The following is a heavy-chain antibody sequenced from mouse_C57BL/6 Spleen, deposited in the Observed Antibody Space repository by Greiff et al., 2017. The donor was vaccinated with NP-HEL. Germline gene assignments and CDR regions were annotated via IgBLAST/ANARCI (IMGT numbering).Heavy chain of an antibody. CDR3: ARGMYGLGKYFDV. D-gene: IGHD2-10*02. CDR2: IDPSDSYT. Sequence: QVQLKQSGAELVKPGASVKLSCKASGYTFTSYWMQWVKQRPGQGLEWIGEIDPSDSYTNYNQKFKGKATLTVDTSSSTAYMQLSSLTSEDSAVYYCARGMYGLGKYFDVWGTGTTVTVSS. J-gene: IGHJ1*03. CDR1: GYTFTSYW. V-gene: IGHV1-50*01.